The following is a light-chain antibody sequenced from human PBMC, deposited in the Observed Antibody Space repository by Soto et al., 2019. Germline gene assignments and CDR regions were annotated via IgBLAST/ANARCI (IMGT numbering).Light chain of an antibody. CDR1: QDIAKY. J-gene: IGKJ4*01. V-gene: IGKV1-33*01. Sequence: GDRVPITCQASQDIAKYLNWYQQKPGTAPKLLIYDASKFQTGAPSRFSGSGSGTDFTFTIGSLQPEDIGTYYCQQHDSLPYTFGGGTKVE. CDR3: QQHDSLPYT. CDR2: DAS.